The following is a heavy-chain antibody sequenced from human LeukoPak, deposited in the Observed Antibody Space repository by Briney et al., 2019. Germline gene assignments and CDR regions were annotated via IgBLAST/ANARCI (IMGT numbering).Heavy chain of an antibody. CDR1: GFTVSSNY. CDR3: AREDASGSYDY. V-gene: IGHV3-53*04. D-gene: IGHD1-26*01. CDR2: VYSGGST. Sequence: GGSLRLSCAASGFTVSSNYMSWVRQAPGKGLEWVSVVYSGGSTYYADSVKGRFTISRHNSKNTLYLQMNSLRAEDTAVYYCAREDASGSYDYWGQGTLVTVSS. J-gene: IGHJ4*02.